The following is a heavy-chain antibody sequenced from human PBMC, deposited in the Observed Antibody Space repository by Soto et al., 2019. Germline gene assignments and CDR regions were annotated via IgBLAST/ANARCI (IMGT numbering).Heavy chain of an antibody. CDR2: ISSRGSTI. CDR1: GFTFSSYE. Sequence: EVQLVESGGGLVQPGGSLRLSCAASGFTFSSYEMNWVRQAPGKGLEWVSYISSRGSTIYYADSVKGRFTISRDNAKNSLYLQMNSLRAEDTAVYYCARDDPYYYDSSPLPDAFDIWGQGTMVTVSS. D-gene: IGHD3-22*01. V-gene: IGHV3-48*03. CDR3: ARDDPYYYDSSPLPDAFDI. J-gene: IGHJ3*02.